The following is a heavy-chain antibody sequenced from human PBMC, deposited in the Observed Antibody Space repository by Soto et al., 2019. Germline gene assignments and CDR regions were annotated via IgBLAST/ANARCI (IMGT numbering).Heavy chain of an antibody. J-gene: IGHJ4*02. CDR3: ARARVDSSGYYFDY. CDR1: GFTVSSNY. CDR2: IYSGGST. V-gene: IGHV3-53*01. Sequence: GGSLRLSCAASGFTVSSNYMSWVRQAPGKGLEWVSVIYSGGSTYYADSVKGRFTISRDNSKNTLYLQMNSLRAEDTAVYYCARARVDSSGYYFDYWGQGTLVTVSS. D-gene: IGHD3-22*01.